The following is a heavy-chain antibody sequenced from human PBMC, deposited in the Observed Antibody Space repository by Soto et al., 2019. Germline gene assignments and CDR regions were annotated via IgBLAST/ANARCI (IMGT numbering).Heavy chain of an antibody. J-gene: IGHJ4*02. D-gene: IGHD3-9*01. CDR2: ISGSGGST. CDR1: GFTFSSYA. Sequence: GGSRRLSCAASGFTFSSYAMSWVRQAPGKGLEWVSAISGSGGSTYYADSVKGRFTISRDNSKNTLYLQMNSLRAADTAVYYCAKGGDLRYFDAGDYWGQGTLVTVSS. V-gene: IGHV3-23*01. CDR3: AKGGDLRYFDAGDY.